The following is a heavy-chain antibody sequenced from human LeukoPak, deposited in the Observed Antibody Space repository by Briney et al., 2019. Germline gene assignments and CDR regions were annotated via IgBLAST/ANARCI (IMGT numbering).Heavy chain of an antibody. CDR1: GHSFINYG. D-gene: IGHD6-19*01. CDR3: AREGYTSGFPFDI. CDR2: ISVNNGDT. Sequence: ASVKVSCKASGHSFINYGISWVRQAPGQGLEWMGWISVNNGDTNFAQKLQGRVTMTTDTSTSTAYMELRSLRSDDTAVYYCAREGYTSGFPFDIWGQGTMVTVSS. J-gene: IGHJ3*02. V-gene: IGHV1-18*01.